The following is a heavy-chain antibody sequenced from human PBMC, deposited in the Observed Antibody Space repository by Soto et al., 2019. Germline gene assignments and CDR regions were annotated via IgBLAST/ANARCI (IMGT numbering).Heavy chain of an antibody. V-gene: IGHV3-23*01. CDR2: ISGSGGST. Sequence: GGSLRLSCAASGFTFSSYAMSWVRQAPGKGLEWVSAISGSGGSTYYADSVKGRFTISRDNSKNTLYLQMNSLRAEDTAVYYCAKEPGYYYGSGSYYEPNYYYYYYMDVWGKGTTVTVSS. D-gene: IGHD3-10*01. CDR3: AKEPGYYYGSGSYYEPNYYYYYYMDV. J-gene: IGHJ6*03. CDR1: GFTFSSYA.